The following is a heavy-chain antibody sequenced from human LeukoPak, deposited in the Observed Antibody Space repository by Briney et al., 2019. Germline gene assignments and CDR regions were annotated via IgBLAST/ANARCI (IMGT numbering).Heavy chain of an antibody. J-gene: IGHJ4*02. CDR1: GGSFSGYY. D-gene: IGHD3-3*01. V-gene: IGHV4-34*01. Sequence: SETLSLTCAVYGGSFSGYYWSWIRQPPGKGLEWIGEIDHSGSTNYNPSLKSRVTISVDTSKNQFSLKLSSVTAADTAVYYCARAILSGYPDSWGQGTLVIVFS. CDR2: IDHSGST. CDR3: ARAILSGYPDS.